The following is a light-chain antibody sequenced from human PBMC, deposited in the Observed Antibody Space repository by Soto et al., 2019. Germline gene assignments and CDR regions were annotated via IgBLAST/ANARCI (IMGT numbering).Light chain of an antibody. Sequence: DIQMTQSPSSVSASVGDRVTITCRASQGISSWLVWYQQKPGKAPKLLIYAASSLQSGVPSRFSGSGSGTDFTLTISSLQPEDFASYYCQQANTFPWTFGQGTKVEAK. J-gene: IGKJ1*01. CDR2: AAS. CDR1: QGISSW. CDR3: QQANTFPWT. V-gene: IGKV1-12*01.